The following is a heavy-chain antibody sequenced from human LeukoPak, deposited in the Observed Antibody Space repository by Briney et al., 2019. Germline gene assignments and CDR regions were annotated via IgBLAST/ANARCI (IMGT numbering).Heavy chain of an antibody. D-gene: IGHD2-2*01. Sequence: GGSLRLSCVASGFTFSTYGMNWVRQAPGKGLEWVSSISSSSTYIYYADSVKGRFTISRDNAKNSLYLQMNRLRAEDTAVYYCARRRDIVVVPAAYNWFDPWGQGTLVTVSS. CDR3: ARRRDIVVVPAAYNWFDP. CDR1: GFTFSTYG. J-gene: IGHJ5*02. V-gene: IGHV3-21*01. CDR2: ISSSSTYI.